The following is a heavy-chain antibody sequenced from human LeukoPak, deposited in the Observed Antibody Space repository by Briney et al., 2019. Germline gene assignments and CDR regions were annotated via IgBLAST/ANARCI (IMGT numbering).Heavy chain of an antibody. J-gene: IGHJ4*02. Sequence: ASVKVSCMASGYTFNTYFMHWVRQAPGQGLEWMGWINPNSGGTSYAQKFQGRVTMTRDTSVTTAYMDLGRLRSDDTAVYYCARGRAGDFFDSWGQGTLVTVSS. CDR2: INPNSGGT. CDR3: ARGRAGDFFDS. V-gene: IGHV1-2*02. CDR1: GYTFNTYF.